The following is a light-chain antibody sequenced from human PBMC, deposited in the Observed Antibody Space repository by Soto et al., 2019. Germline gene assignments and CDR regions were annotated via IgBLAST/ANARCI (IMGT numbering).Light chain of an antibody. Sequence: DIQMTQSPSTLSASVGDRVTIACRASQNIGDWLAWYQQKPGKAPNLLIYKASTLESGVPSRFSGRGSGTEFTLAISSLQPEDFATYYCQQYNDLSTFGGGTKVEI. CDR1: QNIGDW. CDR3: QQYNDLST. CDR2: KAS. V-gene: IGKV1-5*03. J-gene: IGKJ4*01.